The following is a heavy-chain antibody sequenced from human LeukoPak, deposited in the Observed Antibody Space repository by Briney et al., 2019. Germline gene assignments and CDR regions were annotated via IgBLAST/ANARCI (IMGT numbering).Heavy chain of an antibody. V-gene: IGHV4-59*08. Sequence: SETLSLTCTVSGGSISNYYWSWVRQPPGKGLEWIGYIYYSGNTNYNPSLKSRVTISVDTSKNQFSLKLSSVTAADTAVYYCARHSSGWTGDFDLWGRGTLVTVSS. J-gene: IGHJ2*01. CDR3: ARHSSGWTGDFDL. CDR2: IYYSGNT. CDR1: GGSISNYY. D-gene: IGHD6-19*01.